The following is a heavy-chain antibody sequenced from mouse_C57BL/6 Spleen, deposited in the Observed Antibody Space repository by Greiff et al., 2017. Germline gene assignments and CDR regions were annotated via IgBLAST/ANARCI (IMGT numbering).Heavy chain of an antibody. CDR2: ISSGGSYT. V-gene: IGHV5-6*01. D-gene: IGHD1-1*01. J-gene: IGHJ2*01. CDR3: ARRGGSSSYFDY. Sequence: EVHLVESGGDLVKPGGSLKLSCAASGFTFSSYGMSWVRQTPDKRLEWVATISSGGSYTYYPDSVKGRFTISRDNAKNTLYLQMSSLKSEDTAMYYCARRGGSSSYFDYWGQGTTLTVSS. CDR1: GFTFSSYG.